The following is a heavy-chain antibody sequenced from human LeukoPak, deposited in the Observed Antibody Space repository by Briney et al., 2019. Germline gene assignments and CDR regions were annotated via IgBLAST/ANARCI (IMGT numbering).Heavy chain of an antibody. J-gene: IGHJ4*02. CDR2: INHSGST. Sequence: SETLSLTCAVYGGSFSGYYWSWIRQPPGKGLEWIGEINHSGSTNYNPSLKSRVTISVDTSKNQFSLKLSSVPAADTAVYYCARGPHFHSSWYSTLVVGASLFDYWGQGTLVTVSS. CDR1: GGSFSGYY. V-gene: IGHV4-34*01. D-gene: IGHD6-13*01. CDR3: ARGPHFHSSWYSTLVVGASLFDY.